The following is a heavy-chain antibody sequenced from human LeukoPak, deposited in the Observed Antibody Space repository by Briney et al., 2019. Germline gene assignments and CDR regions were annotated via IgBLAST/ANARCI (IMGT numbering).Heavy chain of an antibody. CDR2: INHSGST. V-gene: IGHV4-34*01. CDR3: ARASTYYYGSGSYQYYYYYYMDV. Sequence: PSETLSLTCAVYGGSFSGYYWSWIRQPPGKGLEWIGEINHSGSTNYNPSLKSRVTISVDTSKNQFSLKLSSVTAADTAVYYCARASTYYYGSGSYQYYYYYYMDVWGKGTTVTVSS. CDR1: GGSFSGYY. J-gene: IGHJ6*03. D-gene: IGHD3-10*01.